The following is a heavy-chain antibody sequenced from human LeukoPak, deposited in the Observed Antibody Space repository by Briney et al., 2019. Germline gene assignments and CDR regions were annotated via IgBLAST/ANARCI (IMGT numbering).Heavy chain of an antibody. CDR3: SSRRLGGSGSYPSLDY. CDR1: GFTFSGSA. Sequence: PGGSLKLSCAASGFTFSGSAMHWVRQASGKGLEWVGRIRSKANSYATAYAASVKGRFTISRDDSKNTAYLQMNSLKTEDTAVYYCSSRRLGGSGSYPSLDYWGQGTLVTVSS. V-gene: IGHV3-73*01. J-gene: IGHJ4*02. D-gene: IGHD3-10*01. CDR2: IRSKANSYAT.